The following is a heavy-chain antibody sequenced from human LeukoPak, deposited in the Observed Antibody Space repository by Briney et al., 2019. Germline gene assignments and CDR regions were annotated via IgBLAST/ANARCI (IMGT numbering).Heavy chain of an antibody. Sequence: GGSLRLSCAASGFTFSSYAISWVRQAPGQGLEWMGGIIPIFGTANYAQKFQGRVTITADKSTSTAYMELSSLRSEDTAVYYCARKLSSYCSSTSCYWFDPWGQGTLVTVSS. V-gene: IGHV1-69*06. J-gene: IGHJ5*02. CDR2: IIPIFGTA. D-gene: IGHD2-2*01. CDR1: GFTFSSYA. CDR3: ARKLSSYCSSTSCYWFDP.